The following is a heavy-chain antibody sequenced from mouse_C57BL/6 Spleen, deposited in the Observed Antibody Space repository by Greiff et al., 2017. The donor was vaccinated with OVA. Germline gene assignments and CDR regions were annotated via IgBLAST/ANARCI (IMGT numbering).Heavy chain of an antibody. CDR1: DSEVFPIAY. CDR3: ARGDYSNSWFAY. J-gene: IGHJ3*01. V-gene: IGHV15-2*01. CDR2: ILPSIGRT. D-gene: IGHD2-5*01. Sequence: QVQLQQSGSELRSPGSSVKLSCKDFDSEVFPIAYMSWVRQKPGHGFEWIGGILPSIGRTIYGEKFEDKATLDADTLSNTAYLELNSLTSEESAIYYCARGDYSNSWFAYWGQGTLVTVSA.